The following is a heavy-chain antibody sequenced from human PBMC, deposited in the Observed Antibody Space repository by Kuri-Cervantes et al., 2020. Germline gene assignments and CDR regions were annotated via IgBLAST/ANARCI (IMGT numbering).Heavy chain of an antibody. CDR1: GGSINSSNW. CDR3: ARDQHDYVDY. J-gene: IGHJ4*02. Sequence: SQTLSLTCAVSGGSINSSNWWTWVRQPPGKGLEWIGEIYHSGSPNYNPSLKSRVTISVDKSKNQCSLKLSSVTAADTAVYYCARDQHDYVDYWGQGTLVTVSS. V-gene: IGHV4-4*02. CDR2: IYHSGSP.